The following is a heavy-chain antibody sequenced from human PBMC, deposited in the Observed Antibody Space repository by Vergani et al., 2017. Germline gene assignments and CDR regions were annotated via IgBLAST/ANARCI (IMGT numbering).Heavy chain of an antibody. V-gene: IGHV4-38-2*01. CDR3: ARSQGDDWYFDL. CDR2: IDHRGKN. D-gene: IGHD2-21*02. J-gene: IGHJ2*01. Sequence: QVRLEESGPGLVKTSETLSLTCSVSGYSIGSGFYWAWIRQSPGEGLQWFTSIDHRGKNYHNPSLQSRVSVSLDTSKNRFSLNLTSVTATDTAVYYWARSQGDDWYFDLWGPGSLVTVSS. CDR1: GYSIGSGFY.